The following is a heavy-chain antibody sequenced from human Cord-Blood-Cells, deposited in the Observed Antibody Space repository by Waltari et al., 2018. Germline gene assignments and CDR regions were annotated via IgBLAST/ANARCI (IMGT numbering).Heavy chain of an antibody. J-gene: IGHJ4*02. Sequence: QVQLVQSGAEVKKPGSSVKVSCKASGGTFISYAISWVRQAPGQGLEWMGGIIPIFGTANYAQKFQGRVTITADESTSTAYMELSSLRSEDTAVYYCARDTPLYYDSSGYDYWGQGTLVTVSS. V-gene: IGHV1-69*01. D-gene: IGHD3-22*01. CDR1: GGTFISYA. CDR2: IIPIFGTA. CDR3: ARDTPLYYDSSGYDY.